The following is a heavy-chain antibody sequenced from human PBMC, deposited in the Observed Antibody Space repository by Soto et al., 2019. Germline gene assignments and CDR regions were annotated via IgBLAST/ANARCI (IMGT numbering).Heavy chain of an antibody. J-gene: IGHJ6*02. D-gene: IGHD6-6*01. Sequence: GGSLRLSCAASVFTVSSNYMSWFRQAPGKGLEWVSVIYSGGSTYYADSVKGRFTISRDNSKNTLYLQMNSLRAEDTAVYYCARAPYSSSPSYYSYGNDVWGQGNTVPVSS. V-gene: IGHV3-53*01. CDR1: VFTVSSNY. CDR3: ARAPYSSSPSYYSYGNDV. CDR2: IYSGGST.